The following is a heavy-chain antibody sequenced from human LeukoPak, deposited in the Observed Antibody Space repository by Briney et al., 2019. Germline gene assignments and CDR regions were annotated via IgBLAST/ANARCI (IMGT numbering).Heavy chain of an antibody. J-gene: IGHJ4*02. CDR3: ARVRDFGVVIPLDY. CDR2: IVVGSGNT. V-gene: IGHV1-58*02. D-gene: IGHD3-3*01. Sequence: GTSVTVSCKASGFTLTSSAMQWVRQARGQRLEWIGWIVVGSGNTNYAQKFQERVTITRDMSTSTAYMELSSLRSDDTAVYYCARVRDFGVVIPLDYWGQGTLVTVSS. CDR1: GFTLTSSA.